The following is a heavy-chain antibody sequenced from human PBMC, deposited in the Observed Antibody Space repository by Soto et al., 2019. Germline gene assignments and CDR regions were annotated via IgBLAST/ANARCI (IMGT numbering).Heavy chain of an antibody. Sequence: SVKVSCKASGYTFTSYYMHWVRQAPGQGLEWMGIINPSGGSTSYAQKFQGRVTMTRDTSTSTVYMELSSLRSEDTAVYYCARGAITIFGVVIIPVRNYGMDVWGQGTTVTVSS. D-gene: IGHD3-3*01. CDR3: ARGAITIFGVVIIPVRNYGMDV. J-gene: IGHJ6*02. V-gene: IGHV1-46*01. CDR1: GYTFTSYY. CDR2: INPSGGST.